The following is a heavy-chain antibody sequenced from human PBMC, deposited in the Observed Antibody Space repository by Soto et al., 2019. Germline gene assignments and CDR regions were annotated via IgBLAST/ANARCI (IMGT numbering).Heavy chain of an antibody. D-gene: IGHD3-10*01. J-gene: IGHJ4*02. Sequence: QVQLVQSGAEVKKPGASVKVSCKASGYTFISYSIAWVRQAPGQGLEWMGWISVYNGNTNYAQKLQGRVTVTTDSSTSTEYMELRSLRSDDTAVYYCVRYGGRGTQEAVGFWGQGTLVTVSS. CDR3: VRYGGRGTQEAVGF. V-gene: IGHV1-18*04. CDR2: ISVYNGNT. CDR1: GYTFISYS.